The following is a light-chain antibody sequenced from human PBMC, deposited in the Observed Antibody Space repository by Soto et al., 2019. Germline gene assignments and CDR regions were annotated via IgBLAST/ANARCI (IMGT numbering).Light chain of an antibody. V-gene: IGKV1-5*01. CDR3: QHMRT. J-gene: IGKJ1*01. Sequence: DIQITQSPSSLSASVGDRVTITCRASQNINNWIAWYQQKPGEAPKFLIYDASTLESGVPSRFSGSGFGTEFSLTISSMQDADFGSYYCQHMRTFGKGTKVDIK. CDR2: DAS. CDR1: QNINNW.